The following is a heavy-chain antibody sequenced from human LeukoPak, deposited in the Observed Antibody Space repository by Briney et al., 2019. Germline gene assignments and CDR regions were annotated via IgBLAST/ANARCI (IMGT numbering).Heavy chain of an antibody. V-gene: IGHV3-21*04. CDR1: GFTFSSYS. J-gene: IGHJ4*02. D-gene: IGHD2-21*02. Sequence: GGSLRLSCAASGFTFSSYSMNWVRQAPGKGLEWVSSTSSSSSYIYYADSVKGRFTISRDNAKNSLYLQMNSLRAEDMALYYCAKGGGDSPYYFDYWGQGTLVTVSS. CDR3: AKGGGDSPYYFDY. CDR2: TSSSSSYI.